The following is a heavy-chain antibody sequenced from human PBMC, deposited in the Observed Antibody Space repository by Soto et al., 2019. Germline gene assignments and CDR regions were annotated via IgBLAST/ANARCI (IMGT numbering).Heavy chain of an antibody. CDR1: GGSISGAY. V-gene: IGHV4-59*01. J-gene: IGHJ4*02. CDR3: VMIVQVPGAHIVY. Sequence: SKTLSVTWSVSGGSISGAYWSWIRRSPGKGLEWLGYVYYTGSTNYSPSLRSRVSISVDTSKNEVSLRLSSVTAADTAVYFFVMIVQVPGAHIVYWCEGIYVTV. CDR2: VYYTGST. D-gene: IGHD2-21*01.